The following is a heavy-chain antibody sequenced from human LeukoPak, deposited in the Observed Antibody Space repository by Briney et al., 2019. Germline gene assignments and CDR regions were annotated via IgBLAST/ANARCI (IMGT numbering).Heavy chain of an antibody. CDR1: GVSISSSSYY. D-gene: IGHD6-6*01. CDR3: ARRKAARRGRGFLFDY. V-gene: IGHV4-39*01. J-gene: IGHJ4*02. CDR2: IYYSGST. Sequence: SETLSLTCTVSGVSISSSSYYWGWIRQPPGKGLEWIGSIYYSGSTYYNPSLKSRVTISVDTSKNQFSLKLSSVTAADTAVYYCARRKAARRGRGFLFDYWGQGILVTVSS.